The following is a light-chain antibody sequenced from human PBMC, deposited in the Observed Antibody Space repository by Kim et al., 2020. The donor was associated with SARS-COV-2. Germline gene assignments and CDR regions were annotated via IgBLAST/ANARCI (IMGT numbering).Light chain of an antibody. CDR3: QQYNQWPPEYT. CDR1: QSVSSN. Sequence: SPGETVTFSCRASQSVSSNLAWYQQRPGHAPRLLIYGASTRATGIPDRFSGSGSATDFTLTIRSLQSEDSAVYYCQQYNQWPPEYTFGQGTKLEI. J-gene: IGKJ2*01. CDR2: GAS. V-gene: IGKV3-15*01.